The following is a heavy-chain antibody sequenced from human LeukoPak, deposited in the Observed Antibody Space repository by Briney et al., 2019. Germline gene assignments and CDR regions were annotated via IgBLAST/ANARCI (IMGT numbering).Heavy chain of an antibody. CDR3: ARREGYNFYY. CDR1: GYSLSSGFY. V-gene: IGHV4-38-2*02. D-gene: IGHD5-24*01. Sequence: SETLSLTCSVSGYSLSSGFYWDWIRQPPGKGREGIGSFNHSGSTPYNPSLNSRVSISVDTSKNQLSLKLSSVTAADTAVYYWARREGYNFYYWGQGTLVTVSS. J-gene: IGHJ4*02. CDR2: FNHSGST.